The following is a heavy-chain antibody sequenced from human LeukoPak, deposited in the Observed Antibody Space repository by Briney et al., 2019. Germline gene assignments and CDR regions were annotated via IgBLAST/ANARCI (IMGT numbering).Heavy chain of an antibody. J-gene: IGHJ5*02. D-gene: IGHD3-16*02. Sequence: ASVNVSCKASGYTFTSYGISWVRQAPGQGLEWMGWISAYNGNTNYAQKLQGRVTLTTDTSTSTAYTELRSLRSDDTAVYYCARGDYYDYVWGSYRYPWFDPWGQGTLVTVSS. V-gene: IGHV1-18*01. CDR1: GYTFTSYG. CDR2: ISAYNGNT. CDR3: ARGDYYDYVWGSYRYPWFDP.